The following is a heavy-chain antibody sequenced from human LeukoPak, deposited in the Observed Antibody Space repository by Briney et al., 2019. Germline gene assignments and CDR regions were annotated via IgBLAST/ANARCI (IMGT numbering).Heavy chain of an antibody. D-gene: IGHD6-6*01. CDR3: TRFSTSSSRPAYF. CDR1: GGSFSGYD. Sequence: PSETLSLTCAVYGGSFSGYDWSWIRQPPGKGLEWIGNIYHSGITYYNPSLKSRITLSVDTSKNQFSLKLSSVTAADTAVYYCTRFSTSSSRPAYFWGQGTLVTVSS. CDR2: IYHSGIT. V-gene: IGHV4-34*01. J-gene: IGHJ4*02.